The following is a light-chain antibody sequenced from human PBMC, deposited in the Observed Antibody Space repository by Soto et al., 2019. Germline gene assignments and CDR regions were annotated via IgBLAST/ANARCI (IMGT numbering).Light chain of an antibody. J-gene: IGKJ1*01. CDR3: HQYDNWPPWT. CDR1: QSVSSN. CDR2: GAS. Sequence: EIVMTPSPATLSVSPGERATLSCRASQSVSSNLAWYQQTPGQAPRLLIYGASTRATGIPARFSGSGSGTEFTLTISSLQSEDFAVYYCHQYDNWPPWTFGQGTKVDIK. V-gene: IGKV3D-15*01.